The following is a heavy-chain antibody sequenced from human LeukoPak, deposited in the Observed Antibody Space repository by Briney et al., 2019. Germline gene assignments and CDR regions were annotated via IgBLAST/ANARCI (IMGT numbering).Heavy chain of an antibody. CDR3: ATIVLRGNFDF. V-gene: IGHV1-2*02. D-gene: IGHD2/OR15-2a*01. J-gene: IGHJ4*02. CDR1: GYTFTGYH. Sequence: ASVKVSCKASGYTFTGYHMHWVRQAPGQGLEWLGWINPNTGGTNYAQKFQGRVTMTTDTSINTAYMDLSRLRSDDTAVYYCATIVLRGNFDFWGQGTLVTVSS. CDR2: INPNTGGT.